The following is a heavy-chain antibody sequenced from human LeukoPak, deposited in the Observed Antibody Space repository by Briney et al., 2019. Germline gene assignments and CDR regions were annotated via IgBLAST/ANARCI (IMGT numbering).Heavy chain of an antibody. CDR1: GGSISSYY. CDR3: ARSYDSGGYFYYGMDV. D-gene: IGHD3-22*01. J-gene: IGHJ6*02. V-gene: IGHV4-59*01. Sequence: KPSETLSLTCTVSGGSISSYYWSWIRQNPGKGLEWIGYIFYSGSTDYNPSLKSRVTISVDTSKNQFSLKLSSVTTADTAVYFCARSYDSGGYFYYGMDVWGQGTTVTVSS. CDR2: IFYSGST.